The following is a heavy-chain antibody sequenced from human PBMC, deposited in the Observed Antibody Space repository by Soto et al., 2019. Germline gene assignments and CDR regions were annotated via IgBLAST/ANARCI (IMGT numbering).Heavy chain of an antibody. Sequence: SETLSLTCAVYGGSFSGYYWSWIRQPPGKGLEWIGEINHSGSTNYNPSLKSRVTISVDTPKNQFSLKLSSVTAADTAVYYCARGPRYYDYVWGSYRPYYYYYGMDVRGQGTTVT. CDR3: ARGPRYYDYVWGSYRPYYYYYGMDV. CDR1: GGSFSGYY. D-gene: IGHD3-16*02. J-gene: IGHJ6*02. V-gene: IGHV4-34*01. CDR2: INHSGST.